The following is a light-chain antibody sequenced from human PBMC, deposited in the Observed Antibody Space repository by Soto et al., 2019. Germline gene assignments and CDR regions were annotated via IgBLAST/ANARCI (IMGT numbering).Light chain of an antibody. Sequence: EIVLAQSPGTLSLSPGESATLSCRASQSVSSSFLAWYQQKAGQAPRLLIYGASRRATGIPDRFSGSGSGTDFTLTISSLEPEDFAVYYCQQRSNWPPTFGQGTRLEIK. CDR3: QQRSNWPPT. V-gene: IGKV3D-20*02. CDR1: QSVSSSF. J-gene: IGKJ5*01. CDR2: GAS.